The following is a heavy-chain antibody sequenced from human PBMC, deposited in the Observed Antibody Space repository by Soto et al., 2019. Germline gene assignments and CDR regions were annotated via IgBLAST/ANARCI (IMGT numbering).Heavy chain of an antibody. Sequence: SETLSLTCTVSGGSISSSSYYWGWIRQPPGKGLEWIGSIYYSGSTYYNPSLKSRVTISVDTSKNQFSLKLSSVTAADTAVYYCARRVTGRVTMVRGVKNNRYYYYYMDVWGKGTTVTVSS. V-gene: IGHV4-39*01. CDR1: GGSISSSSYY. CDR3: ARRVTGRVTMVRGVKNNRYYYYYMDV. D-gene: IGHD3-10*01. CDR2: IYYSGST. J-gene: IGHJ6*03.